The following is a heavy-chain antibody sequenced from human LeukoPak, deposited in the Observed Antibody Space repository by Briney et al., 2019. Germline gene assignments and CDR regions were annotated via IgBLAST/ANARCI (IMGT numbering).Heavy chain of an antibody. CDR2: IYKSWYT. J-gene: IGHJ5*02. CDR3: AREEYFQDSNCYSYFFHP. V-gene: IGHV4-4*07. D-gene: IGHD3-22*01. Sequence: PSETLSLTCTFSGGSIGWDFWCWIRPSAWRGLEWICRIYKSWYTNYDPPFMSRVSVSVDTSKNQLSLNVTAVTAADTAIYYCAREEYFQDSNCYSYFFHPWGQGSLVTVSS. CDR1: GGSIGWDF.